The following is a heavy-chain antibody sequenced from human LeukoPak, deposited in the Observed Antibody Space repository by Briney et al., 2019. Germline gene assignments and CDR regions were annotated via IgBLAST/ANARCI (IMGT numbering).Heavy chain of an antibody. V-gene: IGHV1-8*01. D-gene: IGHD3-22*01. CDR2: MNPNSGNT. J-gene: IGHJ4*02. Sequence: ASVKVSCKASGYTFTRYDINWVRQATGQGLEWMGWMNPNSGNTGYAQKFQGRVTMTRNTSISTAYMELSSLRSEDTAVYYCARGSHYYDSCGYLSGRGFGYWGQGTLVTVSS. CDR1: GYTFTRYD. CDR3: ARGSHYYDSCGYLSGRGFGY.